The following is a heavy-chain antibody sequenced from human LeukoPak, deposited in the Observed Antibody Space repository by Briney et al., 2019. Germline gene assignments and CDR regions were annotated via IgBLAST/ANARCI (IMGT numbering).Heavy chain of an antibody. CDR1: GFTFSSYG. V-gene: IGHV3-23*01. Sequence: PGGSLRLSCAASGFTFSSYGMSWVRQAPGKGLEWVSTISGSGGSTYYADSVKGRFTISRDNSKNTLYLQMNSLRAEDTVVYYCGTLGGYWYFDLWGRGTLVTVSS. J-gene: IGHJ2*01. CDR2: ISGSGGST. CDR3: GTLGGYWYFDL. D-gene: IGHD3-10*01.